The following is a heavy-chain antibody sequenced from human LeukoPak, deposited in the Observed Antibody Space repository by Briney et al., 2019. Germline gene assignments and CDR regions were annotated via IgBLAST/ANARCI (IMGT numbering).Heavy chain of an antibody. Sequence: SETLSLTCAVYGGSFSGYYWSWIRQPPGKGLEWIGEINHSGSTNYNPSLKSRVTISVDTSKNQFSLKLSSVTAADTAVYYCARGGHSSGWYGYTFWGQGTLVTVSS. CDR1: GGSFSGYY. J-gene: IGHJ4*02. CDR3: ARGGHSSGWYGYTF. D-gene: IGHD6-19*01. V-gene: IGHV4-34*01. CDR2: INHSGST.